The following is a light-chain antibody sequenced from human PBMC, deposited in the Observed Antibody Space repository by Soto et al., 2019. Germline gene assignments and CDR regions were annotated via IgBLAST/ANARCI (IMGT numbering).Light chain of an antibody. CDR3: QQYYRWPVT. CDR2: GAS. J-gene: IGKJ4*01. V-gene: IGKV3-15*01. Sequence: EILMTQSPDTLSVSPGERATLSCRACQSVGINLAWYQQKPGQAPRILIYGASTRATGVPARFSGSWSGAEFTLTIDSLQSDDSAIYYCQQYYRWPVTFGGGTKVDI. CDR1: QSVGIN.